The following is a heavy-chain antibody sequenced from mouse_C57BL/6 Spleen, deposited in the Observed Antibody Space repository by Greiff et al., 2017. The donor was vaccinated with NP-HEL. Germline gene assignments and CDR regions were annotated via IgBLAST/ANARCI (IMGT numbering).Heavy chain of an antibody. CDR2: INPNNGGT. CDR3: ARWDYGRTSLDY. J-gene: IGHJ2*01. CDR1: GYTFTDYT. D-gene: IGHD1-1*01. V-gene: IGHV1-18*01. Sequence: EVQLPQSGPELVKPGASVKIPCKASGYTFTDYTMDWVKQSHGKSLEWIGDINPNNGGTIYNQKFKGKATLTVDKSSSTAYMELRSLTSEDTAVYYCARWDYGRTSLDYWGQGTTLTVSS.